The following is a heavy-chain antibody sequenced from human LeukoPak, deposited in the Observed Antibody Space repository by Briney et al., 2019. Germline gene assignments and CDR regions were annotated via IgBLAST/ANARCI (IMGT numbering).Heavy chain of an antibody. CDR1: GFTFSSYA. D-gene: IGHD1-7*01. J-gene: IGHJ1*01. V-gene: IGHV3-23*01. Sequence: GGSLRLSCAASGFTFSSYAMSWVRQAPGKGLEWVSAISGSGGSTYYADSVKGRFTISRDNSKNTLYLQMNSLRAEDTAVYYCARLEGTSKRTRYLELRHEYFQHWGQGTLVTVSS. CDR3: ARLEGTSKRTRYLELRHEYFQH. CDR2: ISGSGGST.